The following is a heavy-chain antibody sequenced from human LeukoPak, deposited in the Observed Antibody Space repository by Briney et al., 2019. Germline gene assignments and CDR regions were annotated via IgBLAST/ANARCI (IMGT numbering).Heavy chain of an antibody. J-gene: IGHJ5*02. Sequence: SETLSLTCTVSGGSISSGDYYWSWIRQPPGKDLEWIGYIYYSGSTYYNPSLKSRVTISVDTSKNQFSLKLSSVTAADTAVYYCARGYNWNPGWFDPWGQGTLVTVSS. CDR1: GGSISSGDYY. D-gene: IGHD1-20*01. CDR3: ARGYNWNPGWFDP. V-gene: IGHV4-30-4*01. CDR2: IYYSGST.